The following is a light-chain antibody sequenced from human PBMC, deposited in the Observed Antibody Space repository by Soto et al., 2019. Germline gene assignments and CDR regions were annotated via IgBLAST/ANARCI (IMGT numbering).Light chain of an antibody. CDR3: AACDDRLSGYG. Sequence: QSVLSQPPSASGTPGQRFTISCSGSSDHSGSNYVYGYHQLPGTAPKLLIYSNNHRPSGVPDRCSGSKSGTSASLAISGRRSEDEAGYYCAACDDRLSGYGFATGTKLTVL. CDR1: SDHSGSNY. CDR2: SNN. J-gene: IGLJ1*01. V-gene: IGLV1-47*02.